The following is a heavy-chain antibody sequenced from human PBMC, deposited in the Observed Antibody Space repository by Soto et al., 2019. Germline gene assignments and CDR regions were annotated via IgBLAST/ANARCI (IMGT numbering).Heavy chain of an antibody. CDR1: GFTFSSYG. CDR2: IWYDGSNK. CDR3: ARDVDGTTSGLFAY. V-gene: IGHV3-33*01. D-gene: IGHD1-7*01. J-gene: IGHJ4*02. Sequence: QVQLVESGGGVVQPGRSLRLSCAASGFTFSSYGMRWVRQAPGKGLEWVAVIWYDGSNKYYADSVKGRFTISRDNSKNTLYLQMNSLRAEDTAVYYCARDVDGTTSGLFAYWGQGTLVTVSS.